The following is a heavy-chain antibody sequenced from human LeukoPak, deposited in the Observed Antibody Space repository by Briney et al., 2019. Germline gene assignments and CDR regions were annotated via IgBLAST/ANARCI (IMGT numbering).Heavy chain of an antibody. J-gene: IGHJ4*02. CDR2: INRDGSEA. V-gene: IGHV3-7*01. D-gene: IGHD4-17*01. CDR3: ARDDGFRGVDF. Sequence: GGSLRLSCAASGFSTSWMSWVRRAPGRGLEWVANINRDGSEAYYVDSVKGRFTISRDNAKNSLYLQMNSLRADDTAVYYCARDDGFRGVDFWGQGTLVNVSS. CDR1: GFSTSW.